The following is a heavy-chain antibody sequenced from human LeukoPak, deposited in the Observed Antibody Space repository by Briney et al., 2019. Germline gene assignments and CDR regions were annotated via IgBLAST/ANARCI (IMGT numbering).Heavy chain of an antibody. Sequence: SETLSLTCTVSGGSISSYYWSWIRQPPGKGGEGIGYICYSGSTNYNPSLKSRVTISVDPSKNQFSLKLSSVTAADTAVYYCARAIPLAGRKGGAFDIWGQGTLVTVSS. J-gene: IGHJ3*02. CDR2: ICYSGST. D-gene: IGHD2-15*01. CDR1: GGSISSYY. CDR3: ARAIPLAGRKGGAFDI. V-gene: IGHV4-59*01.